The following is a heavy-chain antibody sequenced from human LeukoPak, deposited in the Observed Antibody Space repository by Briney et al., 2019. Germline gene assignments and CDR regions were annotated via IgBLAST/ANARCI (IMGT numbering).Heavy chain of an antibody. CDR3: ARGVRQDYYDSSGSLFDY. Sequence: SETLSLTCAVYGGSFSGYYWSWIRQPPGKGLEWIGYINYSGSTNYNPSLKSRVTMSVDTSKNQFSLKLSSVTAADTAVYYCARGVRQDYYDSSGSLFDYWGQGTLVSVSS. CDR2: INYSGST. D-gene: IGHD3-22*01. CDR1: GGSFSGYY. V-gene: IGHV4-59*01. J-gene: IGHJ4*02.